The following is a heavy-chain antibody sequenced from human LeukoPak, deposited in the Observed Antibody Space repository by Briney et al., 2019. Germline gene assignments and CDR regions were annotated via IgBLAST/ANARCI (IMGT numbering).Heavy chain of an antibody. CDR2: ISYDGSNK. V-gene: IGHV3-30*18. J-gene: IGHJ1*01. CDR3: AKDDAWLRFGE. D-gene: IGHD3-10*01. CDR1: GFTFSSYG. Sequence: PGGSLRLSCAASGFTFSSYGMHWVRQAPGKGLEWVAVISYDGSNKYYADSVKGRFTISRDNSKNTVYLEVISLTDEDTAVYYCAKDDAWLRFGEWSRGTLVTVSS.